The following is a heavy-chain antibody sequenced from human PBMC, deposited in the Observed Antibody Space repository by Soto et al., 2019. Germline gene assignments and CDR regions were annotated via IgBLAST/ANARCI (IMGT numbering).Heavy chain of an antibody. J-gene: IGHJ6*03. V-gene: IGHV2-70*11. CDR2: IDWDDDK. CDR1: GFSLSTSGMC. CDR3: ARTKGYSYGFTYYYYYMDV. D-gene: IGHD5-18*01. Sequence: VSCPTLVNPTQTLTLTCPFSGFSLSTSGMCVSLIRQPPGKALEWLARIDWDDDKYYSTSLKTRLTISKDTSKNQVVLTMTNMDPVDTATYYCARTKGYSYGFTYYYYYMDVWGKGTTVTVSS.